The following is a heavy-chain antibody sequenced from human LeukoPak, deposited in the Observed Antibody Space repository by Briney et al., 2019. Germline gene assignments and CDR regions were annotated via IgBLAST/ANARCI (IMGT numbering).Heavy chain of an antibody. D-gene: IGHD2-2*01. CDR2: ISTSGGST. J-gene: IGHJ4*02. CDR1: GFTFSTYA. Sequence: GGSLRLSCAASGFTFSTYALSWVRQAPGKGLEWVSSISTSGGSTYYADSVKGRFTISRDNSKNTLYLQMNSLRAEDTAVYYCAKVRYIVVVPAATAFWSQGTLVTVSS. V-gene: IGHV3-23*01. CDR3: AKVRYIVVVPAATAF.